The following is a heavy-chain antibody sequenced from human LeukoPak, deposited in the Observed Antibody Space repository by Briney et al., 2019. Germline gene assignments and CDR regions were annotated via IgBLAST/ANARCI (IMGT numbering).Heavy chain of an antibody. CDR2: ISWNGGSI. CDR3: AKGRSRIAAAGSFDY. J-gene: IGHJ4*02. Sequence: PGGSLRLSCAASGFTFDDYAMHWVRQAPGKGLEWVSGISWNGGSIGYTDSVKGRFTISRDNAKNSLYLQMNSLRAEDTALYYCAKGRSRIAAAGSFDYWGQGTLVTVSS. D-gene: IGHD6-13*01. CDR1: GFTFDDYA. V-gene: IGHV3-9*01.